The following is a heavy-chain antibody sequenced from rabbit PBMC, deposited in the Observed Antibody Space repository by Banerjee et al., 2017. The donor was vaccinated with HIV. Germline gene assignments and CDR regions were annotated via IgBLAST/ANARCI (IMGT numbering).Heavy chain of an antibody. J-gene: IGHJ4*01. CDR2: INTSSGNT. Sequence: QEQLEESGGDLVKPEGSLTITCTASGFSFSNKYVMCWVRQAPGKGLEWIGCINTSSGNTVYATWARGRFTISKASSTTVTLQMTSLTAADTATYFCMRYGTGWGDNLWGPGTLVTVS. D-gene: IGHD4-1*01. V-gene: IGHV1S45*01. CDR3: MRYGTGWGDNL. CDR1: GFSFSNKYV.